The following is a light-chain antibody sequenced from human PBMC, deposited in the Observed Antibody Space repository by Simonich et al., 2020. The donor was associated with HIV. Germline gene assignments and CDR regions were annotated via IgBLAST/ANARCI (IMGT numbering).Light chain of an antibody. CDR2: KAS. CDR3: QQYNRYSPRT. J-gene: IGKJ1*01. Sequence: DIPMTQSPSTLSASVGDRVTITCRASQSISTWLAWYQQKPGKAPKLLIYKASSLEGGVPSRFSGSGSGTEFTLTISSLQPDDFATYYCQQYNRYSPRTFGQGTKVDIK. V-gene: IGKV1-5*03. CDR1: QSISTW.